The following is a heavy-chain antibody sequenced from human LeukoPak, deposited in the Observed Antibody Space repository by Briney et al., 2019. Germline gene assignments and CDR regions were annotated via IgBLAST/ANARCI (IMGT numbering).Heavy chain of an antibody. CDR2: ISSSSSYI. CDR3: ARDSGVEVIVGATKAAFDI. CDR1: GFTFSSYS. J-gene: IGHJ3*02. Sequence: PGGSLRLSCAASGFTFSSYSMNWVRQAPGKGLEWVSSISSSSSYIYYADSVKGRFTISRDNAKNSLYLQMNSLRAEDTAVYYCARDSGVEVIVGATKAAFDIWGQGTMVTVSS. V-gene: IGHV3-21*01. D-gene: IGHD1-26*01.